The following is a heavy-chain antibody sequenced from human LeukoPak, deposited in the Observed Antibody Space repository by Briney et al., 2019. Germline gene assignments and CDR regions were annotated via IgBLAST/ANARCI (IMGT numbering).Heavy chain of an antibody. V-gene: IGHV4-34*01. CDR3: ARSHPGYSSSWYQATDWFDP. CDR1: GGSFSGYY. Sequence: SETLSLTCAVYGGSFSGYYWSWIRQPPGKGLEWIGSIYYSGSTYYNPSLKSRVTISVDTSKNQFSLKLSSVTAADTAVYYCARSHPGYSSSWYQATDWFDPWGQGTLVTVSS. D-gene: IGHD6-13*01. CDR2: IYYSGST. J-gene: IGHJ5*02.